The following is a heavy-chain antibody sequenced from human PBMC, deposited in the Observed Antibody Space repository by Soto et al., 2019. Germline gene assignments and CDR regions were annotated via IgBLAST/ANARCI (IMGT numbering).Heavy chain of an antibody. Sequence: SETLSLTCTVSGGSVSSGSYYWSWIRQPPGKGLEWIGYIYYSGSTNYNPSLKSRVTISVDTSKNQFSLKLGSVTAADTAVYYCARGRGYSDSSGFIFDSRGQGTLVTVSS. J-gene: IGHJ4*02. CDR1: GGSVSSGSYY. CDR3: ARGRGYSDSSGFIFDS. D-gene: IGHD3-22*01. V-gene: IGHV4-61*01. CDR2: IYYSGST.